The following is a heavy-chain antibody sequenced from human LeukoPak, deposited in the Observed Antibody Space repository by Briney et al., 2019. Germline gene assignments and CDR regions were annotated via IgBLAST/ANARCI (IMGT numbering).Heavy chain of an antibody. CDR1: GLTFSSYG. Sequence: PGGSLRLSCAASGLTFSSYGMHWVRQAPGKGLEWVAVIWYDGSNKYYADSVKGRFTISRDNSKNTLYLQVSSLRAEDTAVYYCARGLHYYYYGMDVWGQGTTVTVSS. CDR2: IWYDGSNK. V-gene: IGHV3-33*01. CDR3: ARGLHYYYYGMDV. D-gene: IGHD3-10*01. J-gene: IGHJ6*02.